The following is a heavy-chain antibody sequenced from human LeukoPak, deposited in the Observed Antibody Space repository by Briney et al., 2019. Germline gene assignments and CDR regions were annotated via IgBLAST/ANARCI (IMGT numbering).Heavy chain of an antibody. D-gene: IGHD2-15*01. CDR2: INTNTGNP. CDR1: GYTFTSYA. CDR3: ARALYFGAKVVVAPLDAFDI. V-gene: IGHV7-4-1*02. J-gene: IGHJ3*02. Sequence: ASVKVSCKASGYTFTSYAMNWVRQAPGQGLEWMGWINTNTGNPTYAQGFTGRFVFSLDTSVSTAYLQISSLKAEDTAVYYCARALYFGAKVVVAPLDAFDIWGQGTMVTVSS.